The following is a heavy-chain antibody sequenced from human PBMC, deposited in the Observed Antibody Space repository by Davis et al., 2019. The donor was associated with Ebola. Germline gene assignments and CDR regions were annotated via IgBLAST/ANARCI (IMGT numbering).Heavy chain of an antibody. Sequence: SVKVSCKASGGTFSSYGISWVRQAPGQGLEWMGGIIPIFGTANYAQKFQGRVTITADKSTSTAYMELSSLRSEDTAVYYCARWGPWGDYSNYGTYYYYGMDVWGQGTTVTVSS. CDR2: IIPIFGTA. CDR3: ARWGPWGDYSNYGTYYYYGMDV. J-gene: IGHJ6*02. D-gene: IGHD4-11*01. V-gene: IGHV1-69*06. CDR1: GGTFSSYG.